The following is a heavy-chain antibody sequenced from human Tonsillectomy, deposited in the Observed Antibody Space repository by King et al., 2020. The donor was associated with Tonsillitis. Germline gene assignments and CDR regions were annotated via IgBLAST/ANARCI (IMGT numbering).Heavy chain of an antibody. CDR1: GYTFTGYY. Sequence: QVQLVESGAEVKKPGASVKVSCKPSGYTFTGYYLHWVRQAPGQELEWMGGIDSNSGDSKYAQKFQGRVTMTTSTSMRTVYMELSSLRSDDTAVYYCARRSYQLAVFFDYWGQGALVTVSS. V-gene: IGHV1-2*02. D-gene: IGHD1-1*01. J-gene: IGHJ4*02. CDR3: ARRSYQLAVFFDY. CDR2: IDSNSGDS.